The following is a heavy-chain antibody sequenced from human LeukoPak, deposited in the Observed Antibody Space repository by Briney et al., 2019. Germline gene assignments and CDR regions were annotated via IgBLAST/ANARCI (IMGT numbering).Heavy chain of an antibody. D-gene: IGHD3-10*01. CDR3: ARETRGVIIDYYSYYYMDV. CDR2: ISSSGSTI. Sequence: PGGSLRLSCAASGFTFSDYYMSWIRQAPGKGLEWVSYISSSGSTIYYADSVKGRFTISRDNAKNSLFLQLNSLRDEDTAVYYCARETRGVIIDYYSYYYMDVWGKGTTVTVSS. V-gene: IGHV3-11*04. J-gene: IGHJ6*03. CDR1: GFTFSDYY.